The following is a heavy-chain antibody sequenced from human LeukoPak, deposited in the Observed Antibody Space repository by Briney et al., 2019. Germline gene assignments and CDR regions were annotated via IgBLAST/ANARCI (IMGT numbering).Heavy chain of an antibody. J-gene: IGHJ4*02. Sequence: ASVKVSCKASGGTFSSYAISWVRQAPGQGLEWMGGIIPIFGTANYAQKFQGRVTITTDESTSTAYMELSSLRAEDTAVYYCAREGYSYASMGGVAQGAFDYWGQGTLVTVSS. V-gene: IGHV1-69*05. CDR2: IIPIFGTA. CDR1: GGTFSSYA. CDR3: AREGYSYASMGGVAQGAFDY. D-gene: IGHD5-18*01.